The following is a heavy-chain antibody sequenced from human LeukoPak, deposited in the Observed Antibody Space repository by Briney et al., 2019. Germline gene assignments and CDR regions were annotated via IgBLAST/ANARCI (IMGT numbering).Heavy chain of an antibody. CDR1: GYTFTSYG. CDR2: ISAYNGNT. Sequence: ASVKVSCKASGYTFTSYGISWVRQAPGQGLEWMGWISAYNGNTNYAQKFQGRVTITADESTSTAYMELSSLRSEDTAVYYCAKRPQPPYYYGMDVWGQGTTVTVSS. D-gene: IGHD5-18*01. V-gene: IGHV1-18*01. J-gene: IGHJ6*02. CDR3: AKRPQPPYYYGMDV.